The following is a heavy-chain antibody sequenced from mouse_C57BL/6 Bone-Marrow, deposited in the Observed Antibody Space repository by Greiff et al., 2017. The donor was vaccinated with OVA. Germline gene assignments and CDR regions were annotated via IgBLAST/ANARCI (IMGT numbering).Heavy chain of an antibody. V-gene: IGHV1-19*01. CDR2: INPYNGGT. CDR1: GYTFTDYY. CDR3: ARHGSSPAWFAY. J-gene: IGHJ3*01. Sequence: EVQGVESGPVLVKPGASVKMSCKASGYTFTDYYMNWVKQSHGKSLEWIGVINPYNGGTSYNQKFKGKATLTVDKSSSTAYMELNSLTSEDSAVYYCARHGSSPAWFAYWGQGTLVTVSA. D-gene: IGHD1-1*01.